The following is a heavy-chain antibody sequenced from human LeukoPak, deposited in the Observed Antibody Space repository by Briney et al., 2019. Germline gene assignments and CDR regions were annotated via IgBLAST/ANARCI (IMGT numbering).Heavy chain of an antibody. D-gene: IGHD2-15*01. CDR1: GYTFTSYG. J-gene: IGHJ5*02. Sequence: GASVKVSCKASGYTFTSYGISWVRQAPGQGLEWMGWISAYNGNTNYAQKLQGRVTMTTDTSTSTAYMELRSLRFDDTAVYYCAREVHEPYCSGGSCYSSYWFDPWGQGTLVTVSS. CDR3: AREVHEPYCSGGSCYSSYWFDP. CDR2: ISAYNGNT. V-gene: IGHV1-18*01.